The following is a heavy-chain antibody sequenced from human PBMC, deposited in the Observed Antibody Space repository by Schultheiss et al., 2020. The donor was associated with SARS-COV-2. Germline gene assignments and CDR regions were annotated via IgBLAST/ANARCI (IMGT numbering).Heavy chain of an antibody. Sequence: GGSLRLSCAASGFTFSSYAMSWVRQAPGKGLEWVAVIWYDGSNKYYADSVKGRFTISRDNAKNSLYLQMNSLRDEDTALYYCARGYNYGPFDSWGQGTPVTVSS. J-gene: IGHJ4*02. V-gene: IGHV3-33*08. CDR2: IWYDGSNK. CDR1: GFTFSSYA. D-gene: IGHD1-1*01. CDR3: ARGYNYGPFDS.